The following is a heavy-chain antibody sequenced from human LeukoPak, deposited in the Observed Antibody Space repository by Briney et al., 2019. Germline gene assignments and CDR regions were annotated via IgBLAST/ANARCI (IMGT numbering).Heavy chain of an antibody. D-gene: IGHD1-14*01. CDR1: GFTFSSYD. CDR3: ARVVGRNWYLDL. J-gene: IGHJ2*01. Sequence: GGSLGLSCGASGFTFSSYDMTWVRQAPGKGLEWVSGIYGRGGTTYYADSVKGRFIVSRDNSKNSLSLQMNSLRAEDTAVYYCARVVGRNWYLDLWGRGTQVTVSS. CDR2: IYGRGGTT. V-gene: IGHV3-23*01.